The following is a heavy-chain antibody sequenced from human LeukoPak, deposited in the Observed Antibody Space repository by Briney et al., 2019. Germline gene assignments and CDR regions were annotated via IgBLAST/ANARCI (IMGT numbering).Heavy chain of an antibody. V-gene: IGHV3-53*01. CDR3: ARGVEPLAAHPLAH. CDR2: IYGGGST. CDR1: GFTVSNNY. Sequence: GGSLRLSCAASGFTVSNNYMTWVRQAPGKGLEWVSVIYGGGSTSYADSVKGRFTISRHNSKNTLYLEMNSLSPDDTAVYYCARGVEPLAAHPLAHGGGGTLVTVSS. J-gene: IGHJ1*01. D-gene: IGHD1-14*01.